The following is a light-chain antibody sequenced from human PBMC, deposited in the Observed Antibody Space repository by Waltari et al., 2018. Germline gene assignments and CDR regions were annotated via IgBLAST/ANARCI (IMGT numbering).Light chain of an antibody. CDR2: EVS. CDR1: SSDVGSYNR. Sequence: QSALTQPPSVSGSPGPSVTISCTGTSSDVGSYNRVSWYQQPPDTAPKLMIYEVSNRPSGVPDRFSGCKSGNTASLTISGLQGEDEADYFCCSYTTSRTYVFGTGTKVTVL. J-gene: IGLJ1*01. CDR3: CSYTTSRTYV. V-gene: IGLV2-18*02.